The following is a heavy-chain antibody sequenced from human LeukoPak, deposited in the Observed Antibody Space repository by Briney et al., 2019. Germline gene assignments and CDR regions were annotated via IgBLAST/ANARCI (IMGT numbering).Heavy chain of an antibody. V-gene: IGHV3-30*18. J-gene: IGHJ4*02. CDR2: ISYDGSNK. Sequence: PGGSLRLSCAASGFTFSSYGMHWVRQAPGKGLEWVAVISYDGSNKYYADSVKRRFTTSRDNSKNTLYLQMNSLRAEDTAVYYCAKAGSVYYGSGSYPGYWGQGTLVTVSS. D-gene: IGHD3-10*01. CDR1: GFTFSSYG. CDR3: AKAGSVYYGSGSYPGY.